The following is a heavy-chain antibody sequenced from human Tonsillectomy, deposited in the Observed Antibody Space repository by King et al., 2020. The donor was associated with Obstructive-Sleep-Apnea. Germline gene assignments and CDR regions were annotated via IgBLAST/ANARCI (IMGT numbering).Heavy chain of an antibody. D-gene: IGHD4-17*01. CDR3: ARPTVHLEY. CDR1: GFTFSSYW. Sequence: VQLVESGGALVQPGGSLRLSCAASGFTFSSYWMHWVRQAPGKGLVWVSRISTDVSVTISADSVKGRFTISRDKAKNTLYLQMNDLRPGDTARYYCARPTVHLEYWGQGSQVTVSS. CDR2: ISTDVSVT. V-gene: IGHV3-74*01. J-gene: IGHJ4*02.